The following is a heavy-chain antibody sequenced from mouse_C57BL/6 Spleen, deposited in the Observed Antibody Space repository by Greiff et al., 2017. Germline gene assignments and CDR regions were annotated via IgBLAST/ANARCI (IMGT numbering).Heavy chain of an antibody. J-gene: IGHJ4*01. Sequence: QVHVKQPGAELVKPGASVKLSCKASGYTFTSYWMHWVKQRPGQGLEWIGMIHPNSGSTNYNEKFKSKATLTVDKSSSTAYMQLSSLTSEDSAVYYCARATTVHYAMDYWGQGTSVTVSS. CDR2: IHPNSGST. CDR1: GYTFTSYW. V-gene: IGHV1-64*01. D-gene: IGHD1-1*01. CDR3: ARATTVHYAMDY.